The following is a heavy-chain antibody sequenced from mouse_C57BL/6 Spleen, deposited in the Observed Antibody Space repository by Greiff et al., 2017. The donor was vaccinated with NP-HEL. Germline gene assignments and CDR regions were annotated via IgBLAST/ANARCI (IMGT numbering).Heavy chain of an antibody. CDR3: ATITTVVPWYFDV. Sequence: QVQLKQSGPELVKPGASVKISCKASGYAFSSSWMNWVKQRPGKGLEWIGRIYPGDGDTNYNGKFKGKATLTADKSSSTAYMQLSSLPSEDSAVYFCATITTVVPWYFDVWGTGTTVTVSS. D-gene: IGHD1-1*01. J-gene: IGHJ1*03. CDR1: GYAFSSSW. V-gene: IGHV1-82*01. CDR2: IYPGDGDT.